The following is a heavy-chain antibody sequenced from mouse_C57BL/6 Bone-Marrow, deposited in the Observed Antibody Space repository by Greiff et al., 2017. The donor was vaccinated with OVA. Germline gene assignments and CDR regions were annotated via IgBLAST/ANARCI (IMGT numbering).Heavy chain of an antibody. J-gene: IGHJ1*03. D-gene: IGHD1-1*01. Sequence: QVQLQQPGAELVKPGASVKVSCKASGYTFTSYWMHWVKQRPGQGLEWIGRIHPSDSDTNYNQMFKGKATLTVDKSSSTAYMQRSSLTSEDSAVYYCAIPITTVVESYWYFDVWGTGTTVTVSS. CDR3: AIPITTVVESYWYFDV. CDR2: IHPSDSDT. CDR1: GYTFTSYW. V-gene: IGHV1-74*01.